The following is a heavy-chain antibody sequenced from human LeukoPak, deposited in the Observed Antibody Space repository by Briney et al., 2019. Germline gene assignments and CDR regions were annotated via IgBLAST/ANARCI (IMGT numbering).Heavy chain of an antibody. CDR2: INSDGSST. CDR3: ARGRPHGNDY. V-gene: IGHV3-74*01. J-gene: IGHJ4*02. CDR1: GFTFSSYW. D-gene: IGHD4-23*01. Sequence: GGSLRLSCAASGFTFSSYWMHWVRQAPGKGLVRVSRINSDGSSTSYADSVKGRFTISRDNAKNTLYLQMNSLRVEDTAVYYCARGRPHGNDYWGQGTLVTVSS.